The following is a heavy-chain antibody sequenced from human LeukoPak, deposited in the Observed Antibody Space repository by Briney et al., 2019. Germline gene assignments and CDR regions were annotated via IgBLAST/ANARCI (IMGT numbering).Heavy chain of an antibody. CDR3: AKIRGRDDWYYFDY. J-gene: IGHJ4*02. CDR2: ISGSGVST. Sequence: AGGSLRLSCAASGFTFSSYAMSWVRQAPGKGLERVSGISGSGVSTYYVDSVKGRFTISRDNSKNTFYLQMNSLRAEDMAVYYCAKIRGRDDWYYFDYWGQGTLVTVSS. CDR1: GFTFSSYA. V-gene: IGHV3-23*01. D-gene: IGHD5-24*01.